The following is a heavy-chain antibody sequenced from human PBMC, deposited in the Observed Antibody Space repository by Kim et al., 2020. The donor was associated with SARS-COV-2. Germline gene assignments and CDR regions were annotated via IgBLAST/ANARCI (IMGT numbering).Heavy chain of an antibody. CDR2: IIPIFGTA. J-gene: IGHJ3*02. Sequence: SVKVSCKASGGTFSSYAISWVRQAPGQGLEWMGGIIPIFGTANYAQKFQGRVTITADESTSTAYMELSSLRSEDTAVYYCAREITHLDAFDIWGQGTMVTVSS. D-gene: IGHD3-10*01. CDR3: AREITHLDAFDI. CDR1: GGTFSSYA. V-gene: IGHV1-69*13.